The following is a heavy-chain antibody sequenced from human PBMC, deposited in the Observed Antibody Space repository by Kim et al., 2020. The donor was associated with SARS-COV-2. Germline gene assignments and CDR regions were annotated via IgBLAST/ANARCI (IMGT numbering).Heavy chain of an antibody. Sequence: SETLSLTCTVSGGSISSSSYYWGWIRQPPGKGLEWIGSIYYSGSTYYNPSLKSRVTISVDTSKNQFSLKLSSVTAADTAVYYCARHLYYRVGWFGGYFDYWGQGTLVTVSS. CDR1: GGSISSSSYY. D-gene: IGHD3-10*01. J-gene: IGHJ4*02. CDR3: ARHLYYRVGWFGGYFDY. CDR2: IYYSGST. V-gene: IGHV4-39*01.